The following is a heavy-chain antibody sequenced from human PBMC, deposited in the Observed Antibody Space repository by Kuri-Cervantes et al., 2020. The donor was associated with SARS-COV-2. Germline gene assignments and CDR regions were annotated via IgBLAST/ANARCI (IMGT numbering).Heavy chain of an antibody. J-gene: IGHJ4*02. CDR1: GGSISSYY. Sequence: SETLSLTCTASGGSISSYYWSWIRQPPGKGLEWIGYIYYSGSTNYNPSLKSRVTISVDTSKNQFSLKLSSVTAADTAVYYCAGWNSGSYEYFDYWGQGTLVTVSS. D-gene: IGHD1-26*01. CDR2: IYYSGST. V-gene: IGHV4-59*01. CDR3: AGWNSGSYEYFDY.